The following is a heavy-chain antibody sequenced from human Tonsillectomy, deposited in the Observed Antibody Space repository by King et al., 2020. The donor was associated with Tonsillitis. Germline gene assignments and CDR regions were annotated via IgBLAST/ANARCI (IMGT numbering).Heavy chain of an antibody. J-gene: IGHJ5*02. Sequence: VQLQQWGAGLLKPSETLSLTCAVYGGSFSGYYWSWIRQPPGKGLEWIGKINHSGSTNYNPSLKSRVTISVDTSKNQFSLKLSSVTAADTAVYYFASWGADDSSGYNWFDPWGQGTLVTVSS. CDR2: INHSGST. V-gene: IGHV4-34*01. CDR1: GGSFSGYY. D-gene: IGHD3-22*01. CDR3: ASWGADDSSGYNWFDP.